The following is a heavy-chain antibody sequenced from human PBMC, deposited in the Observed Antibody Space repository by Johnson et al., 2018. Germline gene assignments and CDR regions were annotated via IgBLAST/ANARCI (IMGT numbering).Heavy chain of an antibody. V-gene: IGHV1-8*01. CDR2: MNPNSGNT. D-gene: IGHD3-22*01. J-gene: IGHJ1*01. CDR1: GYTFTSYD. CDR3: AKDYYDSSGYPLGPFQD. Sequence: QVQLVESGAEVKKPGASVKVSCKASGYTFTSYDINWVRQATGQGLEWMGWMNPNSGNTGYAQKFQGRVPMTRNTSISTAYMELSSLRSEDTAVYDCAKDYYDSSGYPLGPFQDWGQGTLVTVSS.